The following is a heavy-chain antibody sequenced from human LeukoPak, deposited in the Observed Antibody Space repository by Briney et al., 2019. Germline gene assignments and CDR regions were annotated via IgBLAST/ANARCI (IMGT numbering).Heavy chain of an antibody. CDR2: ISGSGGST. V-gene: IGHV3-23*01. J-gene: IGHJ4*02. Sequence: GGSLRLSCAASGFTFSSYAMSWVRQAPGKGLEWVSAISGSGGSTYYADSVKGRFTISRDNSKNTLYLQMNSLRAEDTAVYYCAKARGTYYDFWSGYWDFDYWGQGTVVTVPS. D-gene: IGHD3-3*01. CDR1: GFTFSSYA. CDR3: AKARGTYYDFWSGYWDFDY.